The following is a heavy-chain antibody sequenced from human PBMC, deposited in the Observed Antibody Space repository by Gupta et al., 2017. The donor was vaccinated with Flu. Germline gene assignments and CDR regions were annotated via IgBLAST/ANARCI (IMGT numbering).Heavy chain of an antibody. V-gene: IGHV3-21*02. CDR2: IRSSSISI. Sequence: EVQLVESGGGLVKPGGSLRLSCAGSGFTFSPYSMSWVRPAPGKGLEWVASIRSSSISIHYADSVKGRFTVSRDNAKNSLYLQMDSLRADDTAVYFCARVELRFYGSGSYYHDYWGQGTLVTVSS. CDR3: ARVELRFYGSGSYYHDY. D-gene: IGHD3-10*01. J-gene: IGHJ4*02. CDR1: GFTFSPYS.